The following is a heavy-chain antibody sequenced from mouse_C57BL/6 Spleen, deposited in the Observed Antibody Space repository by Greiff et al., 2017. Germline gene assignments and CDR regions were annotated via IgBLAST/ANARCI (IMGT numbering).Heavy chain of an antibody. Sequence: QVQLKESGPGLVAPSQSLSITCTVSGFSLTSYGVDWVRQPPGKGLAWLGVIWGGGSTNYNSARMSRLSIIQDNSKGQVFLKMNRLQTYDTARYYCGKHEGAYSNYAWFAYWGQGTLVTVSA. V-gene: IGHV2-9*01. CDR2: IWGGGST. CDR3: GKHEGAYSNYAWFAY. CDR1: GFSLTSYG. J-gene: IGHJ3*01. D-gene: IGHD2-5*01.